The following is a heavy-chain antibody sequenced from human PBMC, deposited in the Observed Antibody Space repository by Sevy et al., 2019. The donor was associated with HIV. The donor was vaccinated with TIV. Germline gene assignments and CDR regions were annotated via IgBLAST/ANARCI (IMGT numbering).Heavy chain of an antibody. J-gene: IGHJ4*02. CDR3: VGEGVGGYSYSLDC. D-gene: IGHD5-18*01. CDR1: GFSFSVYW. CDR2: LKQDGSEK. V-gene: IGHV3-7*01. Sequence: GESLKISCAASGFSFSVYWMSWVRQAPGKGLEWVATLKQDGSEKYYVDSVKGRFTISRDNAKNSLYLQMNSLRAEDTAVYYCVGEGVGGYSYSLDCWGQGTLVTVSS.